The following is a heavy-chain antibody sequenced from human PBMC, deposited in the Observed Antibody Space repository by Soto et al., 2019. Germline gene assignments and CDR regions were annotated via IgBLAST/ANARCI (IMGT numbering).Heavy chain of an antibody. CDR2: INPNSGGT. CDR3: ARVNPPSGEQLVPFDY. CDR1: GYTFTGYY. Sequence: ASVKVSCKASGYTFTGYYMHWVRQAPGQGLEWMGWINPNSGGTNYAQKFQGWVTMTRDTSISTAYMELSRLRSDDTAVYYCARVNPPSGEQLVPFDYWGQGTLVTVSS. D-gene: IGHD6-6*01. V-gene: IGHV1-2*04. J-gene: IGHJ4*02.